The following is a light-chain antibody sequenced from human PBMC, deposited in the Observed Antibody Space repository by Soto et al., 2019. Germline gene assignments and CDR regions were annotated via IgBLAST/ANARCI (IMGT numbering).Light chain of an antibody. Sequence: DIVMTQSPDSLAVSLGERATINCKSSQSVLYSSNNKNYLAWYQQKPGQPPKLLIYWASTRESGVPDRFSGSGSGTDFTLTISSLQAEDVAVYYCQQYYNKVTFGHGTRLEIK. CDR3: QQYYNKVT. J-gene: IGKJ5*01. CDR2: WAS. V-gene: IGKV4-1*01. CDR1: QSVLYSSNNKNY.